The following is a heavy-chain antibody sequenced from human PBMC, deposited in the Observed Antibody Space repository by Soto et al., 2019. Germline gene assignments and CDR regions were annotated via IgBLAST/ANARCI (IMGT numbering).Heavy chain of an antibody. CDR3: VRVGGAVAGIYYYYGMDV. Sequence: PSETLSLTCTVSGGSISSYYWSWIRQPPGKGLEWIGYIYYSGSTNYNPSLKSRVTISVDTSKNQFSLKLSSVTAADTAVYYCVRVGGAVAGIYYYYGMDVWGQGTTVTVSS. D-gene: IGHD6-19*01. CDR1: GGSISSYY. J-gene: IGHJ6*02. V-gene: IGHV4-59*01. CDR2: IYYSGST.